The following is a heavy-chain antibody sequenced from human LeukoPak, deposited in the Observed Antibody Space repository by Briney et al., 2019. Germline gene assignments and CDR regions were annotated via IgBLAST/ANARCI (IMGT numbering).Heavy chain of an antibody. Sequence: SETLSLTCTVSGGSISSSSYYWGWIRQPPGKGLEWIGEINHSGSTNYNPSLKSRVTISVDTSKNQFSLKLSSVTAADTAVYYCARVARDDYVWGSYRYPSKRYYFDYWGQGTLVTVSS. CDR2: INHSGST. J-gene: IGHJ4*02. CDR3: ARVARDDYVWGSYRYPSKRYYFDY. V-gene: IGHV4-39*07. D-gene: IGHD3-16*02. CDR1: GGSISSSSYY.